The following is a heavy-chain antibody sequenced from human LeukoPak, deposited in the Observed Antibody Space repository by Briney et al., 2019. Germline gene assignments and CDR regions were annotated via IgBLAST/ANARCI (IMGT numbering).Heavy chain of an antibody. CDR1: GYSFTIYW. Sequence: GESLKISCKGSGYSFTIYWIGWVRQMLGKGLGWMGFIYPGDSDTRYSPSFQGQVTISADKSISTAYLQWSSLKASDTAMYYCARHIYYYDSSGYLADYWGQGTLVTVSS. CDR2: IYPGDSDT. CDR3: ARHIYYYDSSGYLADY. V-gene: IGHV5-51*01. J-gene: IGHJ4*02. D-gene: IGHD3-22*01.